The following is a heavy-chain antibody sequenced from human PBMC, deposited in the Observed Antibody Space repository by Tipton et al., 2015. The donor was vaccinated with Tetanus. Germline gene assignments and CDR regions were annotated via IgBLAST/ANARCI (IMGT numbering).Heavy chain of an antibody. V-gene: IGHV1-2*02. D-gene: IGHD3-10*01. CDR3: ARDGGPAGGGSSDY. CDR1: GYTFTDYH. Sequence: QVQLVQSGAEVKKPGASVKVSCKPSGYTFTDYHMQWVRQAPGQGLEWMGWIDPKSGDTDFAQKFQSRVTMTRDSSISTVYMELSRLRSDDTAVYYCARDGGPAGGGSSDYWGQGTLVTVAS. J-gene: IGHJ4*02. CDR2: IDPKSGDT.